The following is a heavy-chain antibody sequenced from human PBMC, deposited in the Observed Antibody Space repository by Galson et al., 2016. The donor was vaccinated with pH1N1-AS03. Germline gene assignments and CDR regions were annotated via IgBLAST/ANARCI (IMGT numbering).Heavy chain of an antibody. D-gene: IGHD6-19*01. V-gene: IGHV5-51*01. CDR3: ARLNSGWHKLEY. CDR1: GYRFTSHW. Sequence: QSGAEVKKPGDSLKISCKVSGYRFTSHWIGWVRQIPGKGLEWMGIIQPGDSDIRYSPSFRGQVTISADMSTSTVYLQWRGLKASNTAVYYCARLNSGWHKLEYWGQGTLVIVSS. J-gene: IGHJ4*02. CDR2: IQPGDSDI.